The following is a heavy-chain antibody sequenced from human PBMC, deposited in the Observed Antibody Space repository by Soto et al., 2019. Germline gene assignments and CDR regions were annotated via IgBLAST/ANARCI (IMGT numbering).Heavy chain of an antibody. D-gene: IGHD5-18*01. J-gene: IGHJ4*02. V-gene: IGHV4-28*01. CDR2: IDHSGST. CDR3: ASKPNSLYYFDY. CDR1: GHSISSNNW. Sequence: SETLSLTCAVSGHSISSNNWWGWIRQPPGKGLEWIGYIDHSGSTYYNPSLESRVTMSVDTSNNQFSLRLTSVTAVDTAVYYCASKPNSLYYFDYWGQGTLVTVSS.